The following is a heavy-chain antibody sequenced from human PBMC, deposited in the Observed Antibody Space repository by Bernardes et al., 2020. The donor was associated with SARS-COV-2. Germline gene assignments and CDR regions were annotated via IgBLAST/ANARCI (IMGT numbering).Heavy chain of an antibody. D-gene: IGHD3-10*01. CDR1: GYTLTELS. V-gene: IGHV1-46*01. CDR3: ARDYYGSGSYYHFDN. CDR2: INPVDGGT. J-gene: IGHJ4*02. Sequence: ASVKVSCKVSGYTLTELSMHWVRQAPGQGLEWMGKINPVDGGTSYAQKFQGRVTMTKDTSTSTVYMELSSVRSEDTAIYYCARDYYGSGSYYHFDNWGQGTLVTVSS.